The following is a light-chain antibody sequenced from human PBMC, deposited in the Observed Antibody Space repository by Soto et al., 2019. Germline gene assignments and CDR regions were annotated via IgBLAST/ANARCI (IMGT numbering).Light chain of an antibody. V-gene: IGKV3-15*01. CDR1: QSVSSSY. J-gene: IGKJ5*01. CDR2: DTS. Sequence: PGERATLSCRASQSVSSSYLAWYQQKPGQPPRLLIYDTSTRATGIPARFSGSGSGTEFTLTISSLQSEDFAVYYCQQYNNWPPITFGQGTRLEI. CDR3: QQYNNWPPIT.